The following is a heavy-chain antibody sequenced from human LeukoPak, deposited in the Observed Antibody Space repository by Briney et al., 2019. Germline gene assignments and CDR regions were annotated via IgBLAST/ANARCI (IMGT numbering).Heavy chain of an antibody. CDR1: GFTVSSNY. Sequence: GGSLRLSCIVSGFTVSSNYMSWVRQAPGKGLEWVSSIYSGGSTYYAESVRGRFTVSRDNSKNTLHLQMNSLRAEDTAVYYCARAYYYGSGRGFDAFDIWGQGTMVTVSS. CDR2: IYSGGST. D-gene: IGHD3-10*01. CDR3: ARAYYYGSGRGFDAFDI. V-gene: IGHV3-66*01. J-gene: IGHJ3*02.